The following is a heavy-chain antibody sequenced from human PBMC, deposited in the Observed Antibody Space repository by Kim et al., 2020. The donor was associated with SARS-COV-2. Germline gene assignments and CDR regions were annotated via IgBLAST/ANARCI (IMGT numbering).Heavy chain of an antibody. V-gene: IGHV4-31*03. D-gene: IGHD5-18*01. CDR1: GGSISSGGYY. CDR3: ARREGGHKDTAYDY. Sequence: SETLSLTCTVSGGSISSGGYYWSWIRQHPGKGLEWIGYIYYSGSTYYNPSLKSRVTISVDTSKNQFSLKLSSVTAADTAVYYCARREGGHKDTAYDYWGQGTLVTVSS. J-gene: IGHJ4*02. CDR2: IYYSGST.